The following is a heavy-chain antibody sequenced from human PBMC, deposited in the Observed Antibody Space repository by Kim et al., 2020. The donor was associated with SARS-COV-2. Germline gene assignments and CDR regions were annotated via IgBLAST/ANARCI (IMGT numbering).Heavy chain of an antibody. D-gene: IGHD3-22*01. CDR1: GFTFSSYG. V-gene: IGHV3-33*08. CDR2: IWYDGSNK. J-gene: IGHJ3*02. Sequence: GGSLRLSCAASGFTFSSYGMHWVRQAPGKGLEWVAVIWYDGSNKYYADSVKGRFTISRDNSKNTLCLQMNSLRAEDTAVYYCAREWMYYYDSSGYYPVAAFDIWGQGTMVTVSS. CDR3: AREWMYYYDSSGYYPVAAFDI.